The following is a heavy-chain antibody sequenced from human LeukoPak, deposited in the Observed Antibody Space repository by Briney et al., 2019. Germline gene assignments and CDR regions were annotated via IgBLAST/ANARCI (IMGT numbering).Heavy chain of an antibody. CDR1: GDSISSYY. Sequence: SETLSLTCTASGDSISSYYWNWIRQAPGKGLEWIGFIHNTGSTSYKPSLKSRVTISVDTSKTQISLKLRSVTAADTAVYYCARSSEGRYYYDSSGFSYYYYYMDVWGKGTTVTISS. CDR3: ARSSEGRYYYDSSGFSYYYYYMDV. D-gene: IGHD3-22*01. CDR2: IHNTGST. V-gene: IGHV4-59*01. J-gene: IGHJ6*03.